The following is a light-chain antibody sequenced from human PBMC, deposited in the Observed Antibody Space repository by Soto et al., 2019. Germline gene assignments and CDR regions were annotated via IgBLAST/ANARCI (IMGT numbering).Light chain of an antibody. CDR3: QQYCNTPCT. CDR1: QSVLYSSDNKNY. J-gene: IGKJ1*01. Sequence: DIVMTQSPDSLAVSLGERATINCKSSQSVLYSSDNKNYLAWYQQKPGQPPKLLIYWASTRESGVPDRFSGGGSGTDFTLTISSLQAEDVAVYYCQQYCNTPCTFGQGTKVEVK. V-gene: IGKV4-1*01. CDR2: WAS.